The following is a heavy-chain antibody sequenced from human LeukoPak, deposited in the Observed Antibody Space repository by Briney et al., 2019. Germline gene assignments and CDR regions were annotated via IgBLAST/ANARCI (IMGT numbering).Heavy chain of an antibody. CDR2: INHSGST. CDR1: GGSFSGYY. D-gene: IGHD1-14*01. J-gene: IGHJ4*02. V-gene: IGHV4-34*01. Sequence: SETLSLTCAVYGGSFSGYYWSWIRQPPGKGLEWLGEINHSGSTNYNPSLKSRVTISVDTSKNQFSLKLSSVTAADTAVYYCARGYKSRFDYWGQGTLVTVSS. CDR3: ARGYKSRFDY.